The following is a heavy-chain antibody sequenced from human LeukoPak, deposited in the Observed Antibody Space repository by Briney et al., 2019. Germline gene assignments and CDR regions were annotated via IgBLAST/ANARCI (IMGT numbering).Heavy chain of an antibody. CDR1: GFTFSSAW. CDR3: ARQFCSGGSCSYSDY. Sequence: GGSLRLSCAASGFTFSSAWMTWVRQAPGKGLEWVANIKEDGSAKNYVGSVRGRFTVSRDNAKNSLFLEMNSLRAEDTAVYYCARQFCSGGSCSYSDYWGQGTLVTVSS. D-gene: IGHD2-15*01. CDR2: IKEDGSAK. V-gene: IGHV3-7*02. J-gene: IGHJ4*02.